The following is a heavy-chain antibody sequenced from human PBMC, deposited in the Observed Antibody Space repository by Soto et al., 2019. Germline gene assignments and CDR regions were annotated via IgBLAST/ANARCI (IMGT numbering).Heavy chain of an antibody. CDR2: INHSGST. J-gene: IGHJ6*02. D-gene: IGHD6-13*01. CDR3: ARGMSPGYSSSWYVYYYGMQV. Sequence: SETLSLTCAVYGGSFSGYYWSWIRQRPGKGLEWIGEINHSGSTNYNPSLKSRVTISVDTSKNQFSLKLSSVTAADTAVYYCARGMSPGYSSSWYVYYYGMQVCGQGTNVTVS. CDR1: GGSFSGYY. V-gene: IGHV4-34*01.